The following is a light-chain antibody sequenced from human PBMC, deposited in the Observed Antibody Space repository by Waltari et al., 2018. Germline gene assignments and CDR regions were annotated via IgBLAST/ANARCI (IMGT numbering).Light chain of an antibody. J-gene: IGKJ2*01. Sequence: ELVMTQSPATLSVSPGERATLSCRASQSVSSNLAWYQQKPGQAPRLLIYGASTRATGIPARFSGSGSVTEFTLTISSLQSEDFAVYYCQQYNNWLYTFGQGTKLEIK. CDR2: GAS. V-gene: IGKV3-15*01. CDR3: QQYNNWLYT. CDR1: QSVSSN.